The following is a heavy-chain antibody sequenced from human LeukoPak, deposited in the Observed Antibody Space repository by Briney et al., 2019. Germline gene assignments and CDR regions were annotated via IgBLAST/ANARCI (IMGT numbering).Heavy chain of an antibody. CDR2: IWYDGSNK. Sequence: GGSLRLSCAASGFTFSSYGMHWVRQAPGKGLEWVAVIWYDGSNKCYADSVKGRFTISRDNSKNTLYLQMYSLRAEDTAVYYCEGGAQYCSSTSCYSSQGYYFDYWGQGTLVTVSS. J-gene: IGHJ4*02. CDR1: GFTFSSYG. D-gene: IGHD2-2*01. CDR3: EGGAQYCSSTSCYSSQGYYFDY. V-gene: IGHV3-33*01.